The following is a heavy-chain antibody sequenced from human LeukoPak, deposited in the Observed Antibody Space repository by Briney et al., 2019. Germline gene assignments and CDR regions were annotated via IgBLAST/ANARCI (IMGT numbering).Heavy chain of an antibody. CDR3: ATLRESITGSVYYYYYMDV. V-gene: IGHV3-15*01. Sequence: PGGSLRLSCAASGFTFSSYAMSWVRQAPGKGLEWVGRIKSKTDGGTADYPAPVKDRFTISRDDSENTLYLQMNSLKSEDTAVYYCATLRESITGSVYYYYYMDVWGTGTTVTVSS. J-gene: IGHJ6*03. D-gene: IGHD1-20*01. CDR1: GFTFSSYA. CDR2: IKSKTDGGTA.